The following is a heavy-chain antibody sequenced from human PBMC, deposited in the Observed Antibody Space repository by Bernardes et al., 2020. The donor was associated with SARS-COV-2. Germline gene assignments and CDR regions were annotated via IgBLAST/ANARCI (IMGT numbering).Heavy chain of an antibody. J-gene: IGHJ6*02. D-gene: IGHD3-3*01. V-gene: IGHV3-49*04. CDR2: IRSKAYGGTT. CDR3: TRDYDFWSGYSQRLGYYYYGMDV. CDR1: GFTFGDYA. Sequence: GGSLRLSCTASGFTFGDYAMSWVRQAPGKGLEWVGFIRSKAYGGTTEYAASVKGRFTISRDDSKSIAYLQMNSLKTEDTAVYYCTRDYDFWSGYSQRLGYYYYGMDVWGQGTTVTVSS.